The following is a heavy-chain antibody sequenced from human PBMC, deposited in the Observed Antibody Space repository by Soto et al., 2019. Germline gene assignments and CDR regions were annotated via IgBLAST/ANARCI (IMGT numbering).Heavy chain of an antibody. CDR2: IRSKAYGGTT. CDR1: VFTCGDYA. J-gene: IGHJ4*02. V-gene: IGHV3-49*03. CDR3: TRDPEAYYDSSGSY. Sequence: GWFLRLSCTASVFTCGDYAMSWFRQAPGKGLEWVGFIRSKAYGGTTEYAASVKGRFTISRDDSKSIAYLQMNSLKTEDTAVYYCTRDPEAYYDSSGSYWGQGTLVTVSS. D-gene: IGHD3-22*01.